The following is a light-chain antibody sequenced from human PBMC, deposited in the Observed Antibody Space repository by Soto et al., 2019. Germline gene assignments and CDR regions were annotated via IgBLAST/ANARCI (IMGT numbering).Light chain of an antibody. CDR2: GVS. CDR3: QQYDNWPPWT. J-gene: IGKJ1*01. CDR1: ESVGSH. Sequence: DTVMTQSPATLSLSPGETAILSCRVSESVGSHLAWYQKIPGQAPRLLIYGVSTWATGIPARFRASGSETEFTLTISSLQSEDFGVYFCQQYDNWPPWTFGQGTKVEI. V-gene: IGKV3-15*01.